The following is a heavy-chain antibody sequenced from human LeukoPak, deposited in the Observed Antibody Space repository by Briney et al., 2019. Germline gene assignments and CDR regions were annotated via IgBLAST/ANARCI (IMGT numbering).Heavy chain of an antibody. V-gene: IGHV3-30*02. Sequence: GGSLRLSCAASGFTFSSYGMHWVRQAPGKGLEGVAFIRYDGSNKYYADSVKGLFTISRDNSKNTLYLQMNSLRAEDTAVYYCAKDYPSLHPPSDYGDYPHWFDPWGQGTLVTVSS. CDR3: AKDYPSLHPPSDYGDYPHWFDP. J-gene: IGHJ5*02. CDR1: GFTFSSYG. D-gene: IGHD4-17*01. CDR2: IRYDGSNK.